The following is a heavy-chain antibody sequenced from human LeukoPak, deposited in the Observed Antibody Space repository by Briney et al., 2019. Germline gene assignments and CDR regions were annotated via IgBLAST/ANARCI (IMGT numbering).Heavy chain of an antibody. Sequence: GGSLRLSCAASGFTFTDYWMHWVRQAPGKGLVWVSRISADGRMTDYEDSVKGRFTVSRDNAKNTLYLQMNRVRAEDTAVYYCARGGFTYGPATLGALDIWGQGTTVPVSS. CDR2: ISADGRMT. J-gene: IGHJ3*02. V-gene: IGHV3-74*01. CDR3: ARGGFTYGPATLGALDI. D-gene: IGHD5-18*01. CDR1: GFTFTDYW.